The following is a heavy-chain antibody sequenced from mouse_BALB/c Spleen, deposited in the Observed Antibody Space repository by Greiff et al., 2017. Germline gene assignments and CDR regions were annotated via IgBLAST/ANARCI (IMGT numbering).Heavy chain of an antibody. Sequence: DVHLVESGGGLVKPGGSLKLSCAASGFAFSSYTMSWVRQTPEKRLEWVATISSGGSYTYYPDSVKGRFTISRDNAKNTLYLQMSSLKSEDTAMYYCTRDNGNYLDYWGQGTSVTVSS. V-gene: IGHV5-6-4*01. CDR1: GFAFSSYT. CDR3: TRDNGNYLDY. CDR2: ISSGGSYT. D-gene: IGHD2-1*01. J-gene: IGHJ4*01.